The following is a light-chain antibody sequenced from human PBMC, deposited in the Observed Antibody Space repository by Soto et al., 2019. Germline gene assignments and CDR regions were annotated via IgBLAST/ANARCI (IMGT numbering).Light chain of an antibody. CDR2: EVN. J-gene: IGLJ1*01. Sequence: QSVLTQPASVSGSPGQSITVSCTGTSSDIGAYNYVSWYQQHPGKAPKVIIYEVNNRPSGVSHRFSGSKSGNTASLTISGLQAEDEADYYCASFTTISTRIFGTGTKLTVL. V-gene: IGLV2-14*03. CDR1: SSDIGAYNY. CDR3: ASFTTISTRI.